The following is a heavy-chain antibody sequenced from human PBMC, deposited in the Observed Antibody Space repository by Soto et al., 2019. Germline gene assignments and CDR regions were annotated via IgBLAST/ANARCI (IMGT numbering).Heavy chain of an antibody. CDR1: GITFTTYG. J-gene: IGHJ4*02. V-gene: IGHV3-30*18. Sequence: RLSCAASGITFTTYGMHWVRQTPGKGLEWVAVVSYDGSHKYYADSVKGRFTISRDDSKNTLYLQMNSLRVEDTAVYYCAKEMYPRTVLDSSSPWGDYWGQGTLVTVSS. D-gene: IGHD6-6*01. CDR2: VSYDGSHK. CDR3: AKEMYPRTVLDSSSPWGDY.